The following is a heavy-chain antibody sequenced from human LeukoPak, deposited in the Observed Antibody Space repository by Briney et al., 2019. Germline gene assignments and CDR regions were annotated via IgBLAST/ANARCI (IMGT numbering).Heavy chain of an antibody. V-gene: IGHV3-15*01. CDR3: RGTTYSHIDY. CDR2: IKSKTDGGTT. Sequence: GGSLRLSCAASGFTFSNAWMSWVRQAPGKGLEWAGRIKSKTDGGTTDYAAPVKGRFTISRDDSKNTLYLQMNGLKTEDTAVYYCRGTTYSHIDYWGQGTLVTVSS. CDR1: GFTFSNAW. J-gene: IGHJ4*02. D-gene: IGHD4-17*01.